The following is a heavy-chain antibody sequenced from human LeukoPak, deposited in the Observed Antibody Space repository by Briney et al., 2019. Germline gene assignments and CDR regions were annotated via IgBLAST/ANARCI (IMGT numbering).Heavy chain of an antibody. V-gene: IGHV1-46*01. CDR2: INPSGGST. D-gene: IGHD3-10*01. J-gene: IGHJ4*02. Sequence: RASVKVSCKASGYTFTSYYMHWVRQAPGQGLEWMGIINPSGGSTSYAQKFQGRVTMTRDTSTSTVYMELSSLRSEDTAVYYCARGMYYYGSGSYYSGNYYFDYWGQGTLVTVSS. CDR1: GYTFTSYY. CDR3: ARGMYYYGSGSYYSGNYYFDY.